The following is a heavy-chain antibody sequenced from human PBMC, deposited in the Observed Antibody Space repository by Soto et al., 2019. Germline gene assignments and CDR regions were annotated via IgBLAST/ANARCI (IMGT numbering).Heavy chain of an antibody. J-gene: IGHJ4*02. Sequence: EVQLVESGGKLVKPGGSLRLSCAASGFTFSNAWMSWVRQGPGKGLEWVGRIKSKTDGATTDYAAPVKGRFTISRDDSKNTLYLQMNSLKTEDTALYYCTTEFRVGGIVDYWGQGTLVTVSS. CDR1: GFTFSNAW. CDR3: TTEFRVGGIVDY. D-gene: IGHD1-26*01. CDR2: IKSKTDGATT. V-gene: IGHV3-15*01.